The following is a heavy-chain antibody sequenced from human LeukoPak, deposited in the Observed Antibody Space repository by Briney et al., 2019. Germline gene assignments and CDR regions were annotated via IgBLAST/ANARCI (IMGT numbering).Heavy chain of an antibody. J-gene: IGHJ4*02. Sequence: ASVKVSCKASEYTFTGYYMHWVRQAPGQGLEWIGWINANSGGTNYAQKFQGWVTMTRDTSISTAYMELSRLRSDDTAVYYCARDTNYGDLGYWGQGTLVTVSS. CDR2: INANSGGT. CDR3: ARDTNYGDLGY. D-gene: IGHD4-17*01. V-gene: IGHV1-2*04. CDR1: EYTFTGYY.